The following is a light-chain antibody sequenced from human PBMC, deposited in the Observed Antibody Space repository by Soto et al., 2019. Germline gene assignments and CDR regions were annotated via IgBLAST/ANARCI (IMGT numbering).Light chain of an antibody. CDR2: HVS. V-gene: IGLV2-14*01. CDR3: YSFTTSSTYV. CDR1: SSDVGAYNY. Sequence: QSVLTQPASVSGSPGQSITISCTGTSSDVGAYNYVSWYQQHPAKIPKLMIYHVSNRPSGVSDRFSGSKSGNTASLTISGLQAEDEADYYCYSFTTSSTYVFGTGTKVPVL. J-gene: IGLJ1*01.